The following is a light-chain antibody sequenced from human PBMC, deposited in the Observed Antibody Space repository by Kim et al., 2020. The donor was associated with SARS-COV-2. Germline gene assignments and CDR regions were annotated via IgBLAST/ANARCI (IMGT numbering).Light chain of an antibody. J-gene: IGLJ1*01. V-gene: IGLV2-14*04. CDR1: IRDVGGYNY. CDR2: DIS. CDR3: SSYTSSSTWV. Sequence: GHSITVTGTGIIRDVGGYNYVSWYQQHAGKCPKLMIYDISKRPSGLSNRFPVSKSGNTASLTISGLQAEDEADYYCSSYTSSSTWVFGTGTKVTVL.